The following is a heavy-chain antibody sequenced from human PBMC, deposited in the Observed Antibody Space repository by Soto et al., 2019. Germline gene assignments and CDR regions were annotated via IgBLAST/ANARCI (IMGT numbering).Heavy chain of an antibody. J-gene: IGHJ4*02. CDR2: IIPILGIA. V-gene: IGHV1-69*02. CDR1: GGTFSSYT. CDR3: AGDYGDYGEVY. D-gene: IGHD4-17*01. Sequence: QVQLVQSGAEVKKPGSSVKVSCKASGGTFSSYTISWVRQAPGQGLEWMGRIIPILGIANYAQKFQGRVTITADKSTSTAYMELSSLRSEDTAVYYCAGDYGDYGEVYWGQGTLVNVSS.